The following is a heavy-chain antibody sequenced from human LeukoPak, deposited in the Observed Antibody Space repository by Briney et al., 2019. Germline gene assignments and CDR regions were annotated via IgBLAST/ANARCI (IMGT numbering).Heavy chain of an antibody. D-gene: IGHD5-18*01. CDR2: INPDGSVT. J-gene: IGHJ4*02. CDR3: ARVPDTAMADY. V-gene: IGHV3-74*01. CDR1: GFSLSNYW. Sequence: GGSLRLSCSPSGFSLSNYWMHWVRQAPGKGLVWVSRINPDGSVTNHADSVKGRFTISRDNSKNTLYLQMNSLRAEDTAVYYCARVPDTAMADYWGQGTLVTVSS.